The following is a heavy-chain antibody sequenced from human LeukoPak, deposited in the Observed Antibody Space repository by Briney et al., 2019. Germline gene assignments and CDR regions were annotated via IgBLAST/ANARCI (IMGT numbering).Heavy chain of an antibody. D-gene: IGHD2-2*01. CDR3: ASSGPSSQLLFGY. Sequence: GGSLRLSCAASGFTVSSNYMGWVRQAPGKGLEWVSVIYSGGSTYYADSVKGRFTISRDNSKNTLYLQMNSLRAEDTTVYYCASSGPSSQLLFGYWGQGTLVTVSS. CDR2: IYSGGST. V-gene: IGHV3-66*02. CDR1: GFTVSSNY. J-gene: IGHJ4*02.